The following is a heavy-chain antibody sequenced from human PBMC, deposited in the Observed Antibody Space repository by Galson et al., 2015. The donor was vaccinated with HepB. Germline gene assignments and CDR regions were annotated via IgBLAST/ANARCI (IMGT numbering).Heavy chain of an antibody. CDR2: LIPIFGTA. CDR3: ARTFQGYCSSTSCYTEGYYYYYMDV. J-gene: IGHJ6*03. D-gene: IGHD2-2*02. Sequence: SVKVSCKASGGTFSSYAISWVRQAPGQGLEWMGGLIPIFGTANYAQKFQGRVTITADESTSTAYMELSSLRSEDTAVYYCARTFQGYCSSTSCYTEGYYYYYMDVWGKGTTVTVSS. CDR1: GGTFSSYA. V-gene: IGHV1-69*13.